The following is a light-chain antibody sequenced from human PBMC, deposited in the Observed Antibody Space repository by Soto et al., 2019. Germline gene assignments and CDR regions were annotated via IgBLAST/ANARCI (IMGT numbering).Light chain of an antibody. J-gene: IGKJ4*01. CDR3: QQYNNWPPLT. CDR2: SAS. CDR1: QSVSSN. V-gene: IGKV3-15*01. Sequence: EIVMTQSPATLSVSPGERATLSCRASQSVSSNLAWYQQKPGQAPRLLIYSASTRATDIPARFSGSGSGTEFTLTISSLQSEDFAVYYCQQYNNWPPLTFGGGTKVEI.